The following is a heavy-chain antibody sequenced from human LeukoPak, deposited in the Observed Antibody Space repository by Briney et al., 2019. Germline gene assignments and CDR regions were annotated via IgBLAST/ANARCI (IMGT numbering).Heavy chain of an antibody. CDR2: IYYSGST. CDR3: ARQSVIWPIAVAGRVFDY. D-gene: IGHD6-19*01. CDR1: GGSISSSSYY. Sequence: PSETLSLTCTVSGGSISSSSYYWGWIRQPPGKGLEWIGSIYYSGSTYYNPSLKSRVTISVDTSKNQFSLKLSSVTAADTAVYYCARQSVIWPIAVAGRVFDYWGQGTLVTVSS. J-gene: IGHJ4*02. V-gene: IGHV4-39*01.